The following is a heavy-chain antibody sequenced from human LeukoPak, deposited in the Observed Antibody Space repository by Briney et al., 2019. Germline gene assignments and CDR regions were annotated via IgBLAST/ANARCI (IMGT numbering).Heavy chain of an antibody. D-gene: IGHD1-26*01. V-gene: IGHV4-34*01. CDR2: INHSGST. Sequence: SETLSLTCAVYGGSFSGYYWSWIRQPPGKGLEWIGEINHSGSTNYNPSLKSRVTISVDTSKNQFSLKLSSVTAADTAVHYCARRHKYRHGSAFDIWGQGTMVTVSS. CDR1: GGSFSGYY. J-gene: IGHJ3*02. CDR3: ARRHKYRHGSAFDI.